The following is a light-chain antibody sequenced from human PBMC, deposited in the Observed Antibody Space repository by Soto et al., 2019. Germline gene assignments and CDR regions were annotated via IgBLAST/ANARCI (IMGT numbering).Light chain of an antibody. J-gene: IGLJ2*01. CDR1: SSDVGGYKY. CDR2: EVS. CDR3: ASYTSSSTSVI. Sequence: SAQTQPASVSGSPGQSITISCTGTSSDVGGYKYVSWYQQHPDKAPKLIIFEVSNRPSGISSRFSGSKSGNTASLTISGLQAEDEADYYCASYTSSSTSVIFGRGTKLTVL. V-gene: IGLV2-14*01.